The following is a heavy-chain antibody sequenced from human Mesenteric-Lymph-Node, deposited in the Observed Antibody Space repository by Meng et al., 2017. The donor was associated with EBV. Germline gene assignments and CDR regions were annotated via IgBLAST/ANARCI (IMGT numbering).Heavy chain of an antibody. J-gene: IGHJ4*02. CDR3: AHSYYDYTGRRGLFDY. V-gene: IGHV2-5*02. Sequence: SLKKPGPTLVNPTATLTLTRTLSGFSLNSGFSIRTRGVGVAWSRQPPGKALEWLALIYWDDDMRFSPSLKSRLSVTKDTSKNQVVLTMTNMDPVDTATYYCAHSYYDYTGRRGLFDYWGQGTLVTVSS. CDR2: IYWDDDM. D-gene: IGHD3-22*01. CDR1: GFSLNSGFSIRTRGVG.